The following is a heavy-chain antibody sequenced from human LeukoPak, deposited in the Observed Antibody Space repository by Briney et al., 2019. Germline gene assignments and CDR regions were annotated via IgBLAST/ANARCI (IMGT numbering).Heavy chain of an antibody. V-gene: IGHV4-39*07. D-gene: IGHD3-9*01. Sequence: SETLSLTCTVSGGSIRSSYYYWGWIRQPPGKGLEWIGSIYDSGSTYYNPSLKSRVTISVDTSKNQFSLKLSSVTAADTAVYYCARGRRYFDWSLDYGMDVWGQGTTVTVSS. J-gene: IGHJ6*02. CDR3: ARGRRYFDWSLDYGMDV. CDR2: IYDSGST. CDR1: GGSIRSSYYY.